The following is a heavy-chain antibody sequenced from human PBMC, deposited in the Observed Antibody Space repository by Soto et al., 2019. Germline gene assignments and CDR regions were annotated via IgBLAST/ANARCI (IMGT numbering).Heavy chain of an antibody. D-gene: IGHD2-2*01. Sequence: SLRLSCAASGFTFSDYYMSWIRQAPGKGLEWVSYISSSGSTIYYADSVKGRFTISRDNAKNSLYPQMNSLRAEDTAVYYCARVFRVVPAAMKGGWFDPWGQGTLVTVSS. CDR3: ARVFRVVPAAMKGGWFDP. CDR1: GFTFSDYY. CDR2: ISSSGSTI. J-gene: IGHJ5*02. V-gene: IGHV3-11*01.